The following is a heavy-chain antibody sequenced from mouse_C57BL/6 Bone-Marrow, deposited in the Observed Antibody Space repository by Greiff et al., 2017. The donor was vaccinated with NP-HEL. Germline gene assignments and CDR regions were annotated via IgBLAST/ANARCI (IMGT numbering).Heavy chain of an antibody. V-gene: IGHV5-6*02. Sequence: DVMLVESGGDLVKPGGSLKLSCAASGFTFSSYGMSWVRQTPDKRLEWVATISSGGSYTYYPDSVKGRFTISRDNAKNTLYLQMSSLKSEDTAMYYCARHAFTVVATDFDYWGQGTTLTVSS. J-gene: IGHJ2*01. CDR1: GFTFSSYG. CDR2: ISSGGSYT. D-gene: IGHD1-1*01. CDR3: ARHAFTVVATDFDY.